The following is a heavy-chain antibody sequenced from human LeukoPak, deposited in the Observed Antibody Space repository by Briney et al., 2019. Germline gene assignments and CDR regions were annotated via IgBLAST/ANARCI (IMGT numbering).Heavy chain of an antibody. J-gene: IGHJ4*02. CDR2: INSDGSST. Sequence: PGGSLRLSCAASGFTFSSYWMHWVRQAPGKGLVWVSRINSDGSSTSYADSVKGRFTFSRDNAKNTLYLQMNSLRAEDTAVYYCARAYQLLWPSDYWGQGTLVTVSS. CDR3: ARAYQLLWPSDY. CDR1: GFTFSSYW. D-gene: IGHD2-2*01. V-gene: IGHV3-74*01.